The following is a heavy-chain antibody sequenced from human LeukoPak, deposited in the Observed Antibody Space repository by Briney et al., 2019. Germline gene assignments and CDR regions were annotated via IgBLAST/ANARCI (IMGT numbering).Heavy chain of an antibody. Sequence: PGGSLRLSCAASGFTFSSYGMHWVRQAPGKGLEWVAVISYDGSNKYYADSVKGRFTISRDNSKNTLYLQMNSLRAEDTAVYYCAKDPTDIVVVPAAKVGYYGMDVWGQGTTVTVSS. CDR3: AKDPTDIVVVPAAKVGYYGMDV. CDR2: ISYDGSNK. J-gene: IGHJ6*02. D-gene: IGHD2-2*01. CDR1: GFTFSSYG. V-gene: IGHV3-30*18.